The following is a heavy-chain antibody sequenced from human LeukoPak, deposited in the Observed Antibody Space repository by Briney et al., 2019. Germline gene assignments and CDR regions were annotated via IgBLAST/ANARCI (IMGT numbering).Heavy chain of an antibody. CDR2: IYHSGST. CDR1: GGSISSYY. J-gene: IGHJ4*02. D-gene: IGHD2-2*01. CDR3: ARDMGLDCSSTSCYPR. V-gene: IGHV4-59*12. Sequence: SETLSLTCTVSGGSISSYYWSWIRQPPGKGLEWIGYIYHSGSTYYNPSLKSRVTISVDRSKNQFSLKLSSVTAADTAVYYCARDMGLDCSSTSCYPRWGQGTLVTVSS.